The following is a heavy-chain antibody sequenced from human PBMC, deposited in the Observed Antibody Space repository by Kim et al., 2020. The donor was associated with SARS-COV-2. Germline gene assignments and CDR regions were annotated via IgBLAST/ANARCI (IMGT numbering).Heavy chain of an antibody. J-gene: IGHJ6*01. CDR3: ARGTDGVGDFVLVVWGYY. D-gene: IGHD2-8*02. CDR1: GGSFSGYY. V-gene: IGHV4-34*01. CDR2: INHSGST. Sequence: SETLSLTCAVYGGSFSGYYWSWIRQPPGKGLEWIGEINHSGSTNYNPSLKSRVTISVDTSKNQFSLKLSSVTAADTAVYYCARGTDGVGDFVLVVWGYY.